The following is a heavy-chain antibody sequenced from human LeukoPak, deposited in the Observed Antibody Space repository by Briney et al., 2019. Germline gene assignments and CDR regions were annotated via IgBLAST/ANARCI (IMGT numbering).Heavy chain of an antibody. J-gene: IGHJ5*02. CDR1: GFTFDDYA. V-gene: IGHV3-9*01. Sequence: GGSLRLSCAASGFTFDDYAMHWVRQAPGKGLEWVSGISWNSGSIGYADSVKGRFTISRDNAKNSLYLQMNSLRAEDTALYYCTKDLWFDPWGQGTLVTVSS. CDR3: TKDLWFDP. CDR2: ISWNSGSI.